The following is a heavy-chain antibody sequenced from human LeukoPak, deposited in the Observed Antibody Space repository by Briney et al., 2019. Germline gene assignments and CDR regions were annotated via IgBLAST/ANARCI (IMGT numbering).Heavy chain of an antibody. CDR2: MNPNSGNT. D-gene: IGHD2-2*01. V-gene: IGHV1-8*03. Sequence: GASVKVSCKASGYTFTSYGISWVRQAPGQGLEWMGWMNPNSGNTGYAQKFQGRVTITRNTSISTACMELSSLRSEDTAVYYCARERRGYCSSTSCNGGYWFDPWGQGTLVTVSS. CDR3: ARERRGYCSSTSCNGGYWFDP. CDR1: GYTFTSYG. J-gene: IGHJ5*02.